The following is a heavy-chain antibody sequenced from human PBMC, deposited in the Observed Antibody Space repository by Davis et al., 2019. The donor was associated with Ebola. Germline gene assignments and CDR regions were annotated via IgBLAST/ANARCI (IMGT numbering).Heavy chain of an antibody. D-gene: IGHD3-16*01. CDR1: GYTFTNYG. J-gene: IGHJ4*02. V-gene: IGHV1-18*04. CDR3: ARDPWGMEKDS. Sequence: ASVTVSCKASGYTFTNYGITWVRQAPGQGLEWMGWIYPYNGNTHYAQKLQGRVSMTADTSTRTAYVELRSLRSDDTAVYYCARDPWGMEKDSWGQGTLVTISS. CDR2: IYPYNGNT.